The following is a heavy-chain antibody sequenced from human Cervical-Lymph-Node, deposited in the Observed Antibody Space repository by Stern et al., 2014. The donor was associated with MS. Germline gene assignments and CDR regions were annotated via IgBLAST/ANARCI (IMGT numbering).Heavy chain of an antibody. D-gene: IGHD4-17*01. CDR3: ARDFYGDYWYFDL. J-gene: IGHJ2*01. V-gene: IGHV3-21*01. CDR2: ISSSSSYI. CDR1: GFTFSSYS. Sequence: EVQLLESGGGLVKPGGSLRLSCAASGFTFSSYSMNWVRQAPGKGLEWVSSISSSSSYIYYADSVKGRFTISRDNAKNSLYLQMNSLRAEDTAVYYCARDFYGDYWYFDLWGRGTLVTVSS.